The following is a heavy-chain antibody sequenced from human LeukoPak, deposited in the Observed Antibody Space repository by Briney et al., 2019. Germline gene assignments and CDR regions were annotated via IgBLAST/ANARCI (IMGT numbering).Heavy chain of an antibody. Sequence: PGGSLRLSCAASGFTFSSYGMHWVRQAPGKGLEWVAFIRYDGSNKYYADSVKGRFTISRDNSKNTLYLQMNSLRAEDTAVYYCAKDRQLGIRVRTAPGYFDLWGRGTLVTVSS. CDR2: IRYDGSNK. CDR1: GFTFSSYG. CDR3: AKDRQLGIRVRTAPGYFDL. V-gene: IGHV3-30*02. J-gene: IGHJ2*01. D-gene: IGHD6-13*01.